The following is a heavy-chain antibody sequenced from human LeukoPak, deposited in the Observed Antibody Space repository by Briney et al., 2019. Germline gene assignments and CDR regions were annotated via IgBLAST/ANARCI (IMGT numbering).Heavy chain of an antibody. CDR2: ICAYNGNT. J-gene: IGHJ3*02. CDR3: AATRFSGSYFGPDAFDI. D-gene: IGHD1-26*01. Sequence: ASVKVSCKASGYTFTSYGISWVRQAPGQGLEWMGWICAYNGNTNYAQKLQGRVTMTTDTSTSTAYMELRSLRSDDTAVYYCAATRFSGSYFGPDAFDIWGQGTMVTVSS. V-gene: IGHV1-18*01. CDR1: GYTFTSYG.